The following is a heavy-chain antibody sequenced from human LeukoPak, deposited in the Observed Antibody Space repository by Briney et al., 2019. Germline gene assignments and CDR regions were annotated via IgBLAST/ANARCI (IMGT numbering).Heavy chain of an antibody. J-gene: IGHJ6*02. CDR1: GGSISSSSYY. CDR3: ARSQVGATIYYYGMDV. Sequence: MSSETLSLTCTVSGGSISSSSYYWGWIRQPPGKGLEWIGSIYYSGSTYYNPSLKSRVTISVDTSKNQFSLKLSSVTAADTAVYYCARSQVGATIYYYGMDVWGQGTTVTVSS. D-gene: IGHD1-26*01. V-gene: IGHV4-39*07. CDR2: IYYSGST.